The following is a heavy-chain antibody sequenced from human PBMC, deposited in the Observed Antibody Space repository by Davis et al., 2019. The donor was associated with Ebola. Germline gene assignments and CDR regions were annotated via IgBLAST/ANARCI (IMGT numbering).Heavy chain of an antibody. J-gene: IGHJ4*02. CDR1: GFTFSSYW. CDR3: AKAPVEILVVVVALDY. V-gene: IGHV3-74*01. Sequence: GESLKISCAASGFTFSSYWMHWVRQAPGKGLVWVSRINSDGSSTSYADSVKGRFTISRDNAKNTLYLQMNSLRAEDTAVYYCAKAPVEILVVVVALDYWGQGTLVTVSS. D-gene: IGHD2-15*01. CDR2: INSDGSST.